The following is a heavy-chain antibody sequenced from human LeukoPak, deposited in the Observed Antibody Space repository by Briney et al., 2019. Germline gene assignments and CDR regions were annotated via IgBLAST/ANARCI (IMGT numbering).Heavy chain of an antibody. CDR3: ARARAGSGWSDY. CDR1: GFTLSDYY. Sequence: SGGSLRLSCAASGFTLSDYYMTWIRQAPGKGLEWVSYISSSGSTIYYADSVKGRFTISRDNAKNSLYLQMNSLRAEDTAVYYCARARAGSGWSDYWGQGTLVTVSS. CDR2: ISSSGSTI. D-gene: IGHD6-19*01. J-gene: IGHJ4*02. V-gene: IGHV3-11*01.